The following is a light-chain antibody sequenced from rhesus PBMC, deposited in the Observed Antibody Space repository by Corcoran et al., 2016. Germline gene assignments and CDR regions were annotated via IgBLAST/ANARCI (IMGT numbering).Light chain of an antibody. Sequence: IVMTQTPLFLPVTPGEPASISCRSSQSLLDSNDGNTYLDWYLQKPGQAPQLLIYEVSNRASGDPDRFSGSGADTDFTLKISRVEAEDVGVYYCMQVLEFPLTFGPWTKLDI. CDR3: MQVLEFPLT. V-gene: IGKV2-104*02. CDR2: EVS. J-gene: IGKJ3*01. CDR1: QSLLDSNDGNTY.